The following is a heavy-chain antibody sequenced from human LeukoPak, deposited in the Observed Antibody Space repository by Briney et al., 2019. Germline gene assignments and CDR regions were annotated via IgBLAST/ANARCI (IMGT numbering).Heavy chain of an antibody. CDR3: AKDRGAVADYFDY. J-gene: IGHJ4*02. CDR2: FSSSSIYI. CDR1: GFAFSNYT. D-gene: IGHD6-19*01. V-gene: IGHV3-21*01. Sequence: GGSLRLSCAASGFAFSNYTMNWVRQAPGKGLEWVSTFSSSSIYIFYADSVKGRFTISRDNAKNSLYLQMNSLRAEDTAVYYCAKDRGAVADYFDYWGQGTLVTVSS.